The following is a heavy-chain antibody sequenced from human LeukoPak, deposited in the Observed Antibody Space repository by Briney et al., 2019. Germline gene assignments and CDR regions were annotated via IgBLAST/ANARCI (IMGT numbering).Heavy chain of an antibody. Sequence: GGSLRLSCVASGFTFTSYGMSWVRQAPGKRLEWVSVISGSGDATYYADSVKGRFTISRDNSKNTLYLQMNSLRAEETAVYYCAKLRGLSSSSENNWFAPWGQGTLVTVSS. V-gene: IGHV3-23*01. CDR3: AKLRGLSSSSENNWFAP. J-gene: IGHJ5*02. CDR1: GFTFTSYG. CDR2: ISGSGDAT. D-gene: IGHD6-6*01.